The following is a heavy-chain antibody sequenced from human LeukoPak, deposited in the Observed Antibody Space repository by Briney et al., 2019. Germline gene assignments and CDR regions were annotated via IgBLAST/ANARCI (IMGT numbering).Heavy chain of an antibody. J-gene: IGHJ4*02. CDR3: ARGSPRYCSGGSRHTY. Sequence: SAYGFTFSTIHLVRDGPGPRHGLVGWINIGNGNTKYSQEYQGRVTITRDTSASKVHMELSRLRYEDTAVYYCARGSPRYCSGGSRHTYWGRGTMVTVSS. D-gene: IGHD2-15*01. CDR1: AYGFTFST. CDR2: INIGNGNT. V-gene: IGHV1-3*04.